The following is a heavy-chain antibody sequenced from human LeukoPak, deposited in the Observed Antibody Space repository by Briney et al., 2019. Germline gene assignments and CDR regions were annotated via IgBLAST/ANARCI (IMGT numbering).Heavy chain of an antibody. CDR2: ISGSGGST. Sequence: GGSLRLSCAASGFTFSSYAMSWVGQAPGKGLEGVSAISGSGGSTYYADSVKGGLTIYRDNSKKRLYLQMKRLRDEDTGVYYCAKDPPRITMIVVVLLKDYWGQGTLVTVSS. V-gene: IGHV3-23*01. CDR3: AKDPPRITMIVVVLLKDY. CDR1: GFTFSSYA. D-gene: IGHD3-22*01. J-gene: IGHJ4*02.